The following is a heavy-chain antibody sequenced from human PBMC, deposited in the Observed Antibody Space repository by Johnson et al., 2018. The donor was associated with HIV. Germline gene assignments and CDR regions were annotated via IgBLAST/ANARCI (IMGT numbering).Heavy chain of an antibody. V-gene: IGHV3-9*01. CDR2: ISSNSGSI. D-gene: IGHD1-14*01. CDR1: GFTFDDYA. J-gene: IGHJ3*02. CDR3: ARTDSAPAHDAFDI. Sequence: VQLVESGGGLVQPGRSLRLSCAASGFTFDDYAMHWVRQAPGKGLEWVSGISSNSGSIGYADSVKGRFSISRDNAKNSLYLQMNSLRAEDTAVYYCARTDSAPAHDAFDIWGQGTMVTVSS.